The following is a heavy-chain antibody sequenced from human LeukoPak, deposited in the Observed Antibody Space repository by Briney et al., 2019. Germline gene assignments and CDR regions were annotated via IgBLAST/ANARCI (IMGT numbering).Heavy chain of an antibody. D-gene: IGHD6-19*01. CDR1: GFTLAAYA. Sequence: GSLRRSSAHAGFTLAAYATTRLRPAPAKGLEWVSGINWNCGSTGYADSVKGRFTISRDNAKNSLYLQMNSLRAEDTALYYCARGRTSGWYTFDYWGQGTLVTVSS. V-gene: IGHV3-20*03. CDR3: ARGRTSGWYTFDY. CDR2: INWNCGST. J-gene: IGHJ4*02.